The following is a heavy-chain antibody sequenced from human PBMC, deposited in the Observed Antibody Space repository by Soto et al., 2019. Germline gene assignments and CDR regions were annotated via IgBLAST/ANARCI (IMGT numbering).Heavy chain of an antibody. CDR1: GFSFNEAW. D-gene: IGHD2-15*01. CDR3: NTGSVEGI. J-gene: IGHJ6*02. Sequence: EVQLVESAGGLVQPGGSLRLSCVASGFSFNEAWMNWVRQAPGEGLEWVGRIKTSAGGGATDYAAPVQGRFTISRDAANTALYHHMNSRRTADTAIYYCNTGSVEGIWGHGTTVPVSS. V-gene: IGHV3-15*07. CDR2: IKTSAGGGAT.